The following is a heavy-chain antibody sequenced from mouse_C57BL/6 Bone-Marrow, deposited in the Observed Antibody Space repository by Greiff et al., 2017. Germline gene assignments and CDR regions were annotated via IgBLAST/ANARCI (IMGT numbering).Heavy chain of an antibody. Sequence: QVQLQQPGAELVKPGASVKVSCKASGYTFTSYWMHWVKQRPGQGLEWIGRIHPSDSDTNYNQKFKGKATLTVDKTSSAAYMELSSLTSKDSAVYYGAIIYGRSWGCYVDVWGRGTTVTVSS. J-gene: IGHJ1*03. V-gene: IGHV1-74*01. CDR3: AIIYGRSWGCYVDV. CDR1: GYTFTSYW. D-gene: IGHD1-1*01. CDR2: IHPSDSDT.